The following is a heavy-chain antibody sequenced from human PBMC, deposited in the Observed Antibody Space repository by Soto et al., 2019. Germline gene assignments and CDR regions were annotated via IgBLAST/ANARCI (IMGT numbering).Heavy chain of an antibody. CDR2: INAGNGNT. CDR3: ARRGRLGAWFDP. D-gene: IGHD1-26*01. CDR1: GYTFTSYA. Sequence: QVQLVQSGAEVKKPGASVKVSCKASGYTFTSYAMHWVRQAPGQRLEWMGWINAGNGNTKYSQKFQGRVTITRDTSASTAYMELSSLRSEDTAVYYCARRGRLGAWFDPWGQGTLVTVSS. V-gene: IGHV1-3*01. J-gene: IGHJ5*02.